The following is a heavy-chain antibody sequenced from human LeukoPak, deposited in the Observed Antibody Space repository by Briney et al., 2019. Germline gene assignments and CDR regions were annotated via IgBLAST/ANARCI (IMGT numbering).Heavy chain of an antibody. J-gene: IGHJ4*02. V-gene: IGHV3-23*01. CDR1: GFTFSSYA. CDR3: AKDHRYCSSTSCYLFDY. Sequence: GGSLRLSCAASGFTFSSYAMSWVRQAPGKGLEWVSAISGSGGSTYYADSVKGRFTISRDNSKNTLYLQMNSLRAEDTAVHYCAKDHRYCSSTSCYLFDYWGQGTLVTVSS. CDR2: ISGSGGST. D-gene: IGHD2-2*01.